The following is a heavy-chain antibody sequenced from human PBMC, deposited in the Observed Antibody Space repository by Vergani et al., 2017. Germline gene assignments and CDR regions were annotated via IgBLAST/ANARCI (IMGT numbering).Heavy chain of an antibody. D-gene: IGHD2-15*01. CDR1: GYSFTSYW. V-gene: IGHV5-10-1*01. CDR3: ARANRIDSSGGSCYTSDY. Sequence: EVQLVQSGAEVKKPGESLRISCKGSGYSFTSYWISWVRQMPGKGLEWMGRIDPSDSYTNYSPSFQGHVTISADKSISTAYLQWSSLKASDTAMYYCARANRIDSSGGSCYTSDYWGQGTLVTVSS. J-gene: IGHJ4*02. CDR2: IDPSDSYT.